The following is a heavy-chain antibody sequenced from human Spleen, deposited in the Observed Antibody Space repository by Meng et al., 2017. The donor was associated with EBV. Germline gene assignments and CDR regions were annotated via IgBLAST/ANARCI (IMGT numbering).Heavy chain of an antibody. CDR2: IICEDDE. D-gene: IGHD5-12*01. CDR1: SFSLSSSGGG. Sequence: TSKEAAPPSVKHTQQLPLPSSFFSFSLSSSGGGVVWCLQPPGKALEWFPVIICEDDERYRPSLKSRLTITKDTSKNQVVLTMTNMDPVDTATYYCVHHKSGYDFVSFDNWGQGTLVTVSS. CDR3: VHHKSGYDFVSFDN. J-gene: IGHJ4*02. V-gene: IGHV2-5*02.